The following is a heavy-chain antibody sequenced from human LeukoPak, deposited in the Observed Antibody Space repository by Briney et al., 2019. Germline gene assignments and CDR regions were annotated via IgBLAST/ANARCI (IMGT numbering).Heavy chain of an antibody. V-gene: IGHV1-2*02. CDR1: GYTFTGYY. Sequence: ASVKVSCKASGYTFTGYYMHWVRQAPGQGLERMGWINPNSDVTNYAQKFQGRVTMTRDTSISTAYMELSSLRSDDTAVYYCAREYYYESSDYYVVLSGAFDIWGQGTTVTVSS. D-gene: IGHD3-22*01. J-gene: IGHJ3*02. CDR2: INPNSDVT. CDR3: AREYYYESSDYYVVLSGAFDI.